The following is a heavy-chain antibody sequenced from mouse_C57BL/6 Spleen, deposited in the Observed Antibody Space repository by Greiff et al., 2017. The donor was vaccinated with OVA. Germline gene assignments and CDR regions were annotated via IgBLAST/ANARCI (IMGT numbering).Heavy chain of an antibody. V-gene: IGHV1-52*01. CDR2: IDPSGSET. J-gene: IGHJ1*03. CDR3: ARHYGTHTGYFDV. CDR1: GYTFTSYW. D-gene: IGHD1-1*01. Sequence: QVQLKESGAELVRPGSSVKLSCTASGYTFTSYWMHWVKQRPIQGLEWIGNIDPSGSETHYTPKFKDKATLTVDKSSSTAYMQLSSLTSEDSAAYDSARHYGTHTGYFDVWGTGTTVTVSS.